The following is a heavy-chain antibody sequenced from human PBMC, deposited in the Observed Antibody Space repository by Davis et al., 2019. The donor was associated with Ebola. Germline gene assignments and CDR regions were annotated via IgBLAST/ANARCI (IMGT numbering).Heavy chain of an antibody. J-gene: IGHJ5*02. D-gene: IGHD3-10*01. Sequence: SETLSLTCTVSGGSISSYYWSWIRQPPGKGLEWIGYIYYSGSTNYNPSLKSRVTISVDTSKNQFSLKLSSVAAADTAVYYCARVGSLHTAEFDPWGQGTLVTVSS. CDR3: ARVGSLHTAEFDP. CDR1: GGSISSYY. V-gene: IGHV4-59*08. CDR2: IYYSGST.